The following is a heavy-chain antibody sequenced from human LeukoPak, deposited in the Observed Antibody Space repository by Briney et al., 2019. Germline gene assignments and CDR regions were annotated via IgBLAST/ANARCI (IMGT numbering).Heavy chain of an antibody. J-gene: IGHJ3*02. D-gene: IGHD3-3*01. Sequence: GGSLRLSCSPSGFTFGDSAMSWFRQAPGKGLEWVGCIRSKAYGATTEYAASVKGRFTISRDDSKTIAYLQMNSLKIEDTAVYYCTRGLFGVVNDAFDIWGQGTMVTVSS. CDR3: TRGLFGVVNDAFDI. CDR1: GFTFGDSA. CDR2: IRSKAYGATT. V-gene: IGHV3-49*03.